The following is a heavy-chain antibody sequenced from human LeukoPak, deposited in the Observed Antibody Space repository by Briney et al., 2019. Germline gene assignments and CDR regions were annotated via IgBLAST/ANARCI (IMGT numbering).Heavy chain of an antibody. CDR2: IYRSGST. D-gene: IGHD3-22*01. J-gene: IGHJ4*02. Sequence: KPSGTLSLTCAVSGGSISSGNWWSWVRQPPGKGLEWIGEIYRSGSTSYSATLKSRVTISVDTSKNQFSLKLSSVTAADTAVYYCASDFPDSSGYYPLGYWGQGTLVTVSS. CDR1: GGSISSGNW. V-gene: IGHV4-4*02. CDR3: ASDFPDSSGYYPLGY.